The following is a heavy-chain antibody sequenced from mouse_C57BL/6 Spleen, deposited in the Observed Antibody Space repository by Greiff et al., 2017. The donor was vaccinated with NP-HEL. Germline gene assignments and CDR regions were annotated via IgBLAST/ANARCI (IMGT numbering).Heavy chain of an antibody. CDR2: IYPGGGYT. CDR1: GYTFTNYW. CDR3: ARSYRYYGSSSDYAMDY. D-gene: IGHD1-1*01. V-gene: IGHV1-63*01. Sequence: LQESGAELVRPGTSVKMSCKASGYTFTNYWIGWAKQRPGHGLEWIGDIYPGGGYTNYNEKFKGKATLTADKSSSTAYMQFSSLTSEDSAIYYCARSYRYYGSSSDYAMDYWGQGTSVTVSS. J-gene: IGHJ4*01.